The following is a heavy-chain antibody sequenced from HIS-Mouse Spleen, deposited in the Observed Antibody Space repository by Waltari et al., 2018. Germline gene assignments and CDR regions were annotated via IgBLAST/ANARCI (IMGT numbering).Heavy chain of an antibody. CDR2: IYYSGST. CDR1: GCSISSSIYY. CDR3: ARRRGWFDY. Sequence: QLQLQESGPGLGKPSETLSLTCTVSGCSISSSIYYWGWIRQPPGKGLEWIGSIYYSGSTYYNPSLKSRVTISVDTSKNQFSLKLSSVTAADTAVYYCARRRGWFDYWGQGTLVTVSS. V-gene: IGHV4-39*01. D-gene: IGHD6-19*01. J-gene: IGHJ4*02.